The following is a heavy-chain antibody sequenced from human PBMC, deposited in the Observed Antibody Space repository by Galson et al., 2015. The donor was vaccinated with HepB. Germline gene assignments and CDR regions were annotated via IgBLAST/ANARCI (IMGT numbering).Heavy chain of an antibody. CDR3: AKRDSRSSSWLADFDY. J-gene: IGHJ4*02. CDR2: ISGSGGST. Sequence: SLRLSCAASGFTFSSYAMSWVRQAPGKGLEWVSAISGSGGSTSYADSVKGRFTISRDNSKNTLYLQMNTLRAEDTAVYYCAKRDSRSSSWLADFDYWGQGTLVTVSS. CDR1: GFTFSSYA. D-gene: IGHD6-13*01. V-gene: IGHV3-23*01.